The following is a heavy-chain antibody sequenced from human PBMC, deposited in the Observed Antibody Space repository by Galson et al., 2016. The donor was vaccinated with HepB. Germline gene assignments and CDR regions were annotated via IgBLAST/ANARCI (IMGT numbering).Heavy chain of an antibody. V-gene: IGHV3-48*03. J-gene: IGHJ6*04. D-gene: IGHD4-17*01. Sequence: SLRLSCAASGFTFSRYDMNWLRQAPGKGLEWVSYISAGGNTIYYADSVGGRFTVSRDYAKNSLLLQMRSLRAEDTAVYYCARYGDFPPQYDGMDVWGEGTTVTVSS. CDR3: ARYGDFPPQYDGMDV. CDR1: GFTFSRYD. CDR2: ISAGGNTI.